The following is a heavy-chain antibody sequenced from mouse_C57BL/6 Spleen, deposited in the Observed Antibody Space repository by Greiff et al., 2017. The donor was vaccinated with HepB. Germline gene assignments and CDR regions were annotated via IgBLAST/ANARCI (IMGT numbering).Heavy chain of an antibody. V-gene: IGHV5S21*01. J-gene: IGHJ2*01. CDR3: AREGSNWARDFDY. D-gene: IGHD4-1*02. CDR2: ISSGGDYI. CDR1: GFTFSSYA. Sequence: EVKVEESGEGLVKPGGSLKLSCAASGFTFSSYAMSWVRQTPEKRLEWVAYISSGGDYIYYADTVKGRFTISRDNDRNTLYLQMSSLKYEDTAMYYCAREGSNWARDFDYWGQGTTLTVSS.